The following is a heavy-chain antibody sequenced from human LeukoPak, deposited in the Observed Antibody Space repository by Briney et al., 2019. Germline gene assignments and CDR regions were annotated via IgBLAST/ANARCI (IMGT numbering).Heavy chain of an antibody. J-gene: IGHJ5*02. Sequence: GGSLRLSCAASGFTFSNAWMSWVRQAPGKGLEWVSSISGSGGNTYYADSVKGRFTISRDYSKNTLYLQMNSLRTEETAVYYCAKGPAMVRGTFDPWGQGTLVTVSS. D-gene: IGHD3-10*01. CDR1: GFTFSNAW. CDR2: ISGSGGNT. V-gene: IGHV3-23*01. CDR3: AKGPAMVRGTFDP.